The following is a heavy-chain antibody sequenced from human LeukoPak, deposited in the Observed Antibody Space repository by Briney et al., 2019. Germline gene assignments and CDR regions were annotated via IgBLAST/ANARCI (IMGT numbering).Heavy chain of an antibody. CDR3: ARPLYESGDGYFDS. V-gene: IGHV5-51*01. CDR1: GYRFTSYW. Sequence: GESLKISCKGSGYRFTSYWIGWVRQMPGKGLEWMGVIYPGDSDTTYSPSFQGQVTISADKSINTAYLQWSSLKPSDTAMYYCARPLYESGDGYFDSWGQGTLVTVSS. J-gene: IGHJ4*02. D-gene: IGHD5-24*01. CDR2: IYPGDSDT.